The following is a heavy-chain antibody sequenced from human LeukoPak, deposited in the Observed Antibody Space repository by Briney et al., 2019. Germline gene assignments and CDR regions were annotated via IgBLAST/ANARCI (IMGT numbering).Heavy chain of an antibody. J-gene: IGHJ2*01. CDR2: IKQDGGEK. Sequence: GGSLRLSCVASGLTFSSYWMSWVRQAPGKGLEWVANIKQDGGEKYYVDSVKGRFTISRDNAKSSLYLQMNSLRADDTAVYYCARRIVGTATGGYFEPWGRGTLVSVSS. D-gene: IGHD2-21*02. CDR3: ARRIVGTATGGYFEP. V-gene: IGHV3-7*01. CDR1: GLTFSSYW.